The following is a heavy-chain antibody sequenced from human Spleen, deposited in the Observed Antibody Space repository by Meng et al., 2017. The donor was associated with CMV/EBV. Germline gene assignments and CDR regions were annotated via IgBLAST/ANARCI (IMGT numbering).Heavy chain of an antibody. Sequence: SETLSLTCTVSGGSISSYYWSWIRQPPGKGLEWIGYIYYSGSTNYNPSLKSRVTISVDTSKNQFSLKLSSVTAADTAVYYCALGGSPMVQNYWGQGTLVTVSS. CDR1: GGSISSYY. CDR2: IYYSGST. V-gene: IGHV4-59*12. D-gene: IGHD3-10*01. J-gene: IGHJ4*02. CDR3: ALGGSPMVQNY.